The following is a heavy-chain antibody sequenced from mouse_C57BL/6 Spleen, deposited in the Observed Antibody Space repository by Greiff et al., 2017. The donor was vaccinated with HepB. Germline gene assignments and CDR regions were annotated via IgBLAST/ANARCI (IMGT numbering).Heavy chain of an antibody. J-gene: IGHJ2*01. CDR2: ISGGGGNT. CDR1: GFTFSSYT. CDR3: ARHWTTAYYFDY. D-gene: IGHD1-2*01. Sequence: EVKLMESGGGLVKPGGSLKLSCAASGFTFSSYTMSWVRQTPEKRLEWVATISGGGGNTYYPDSVKGRFTISRDNAKNTLYLQMSSLRSEDTSLYSCARHWTTAYYFDYWGQGTTLTVSS. V-gene: IGHV5-9*01.